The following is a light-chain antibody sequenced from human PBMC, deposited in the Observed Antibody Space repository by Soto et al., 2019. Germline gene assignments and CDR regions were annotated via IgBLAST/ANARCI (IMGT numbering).Light chain of an antibody. Sequence: VLTQSPGTLSLSPGERATLSCRASQSVSSSYLAWYQQKPGQAPRLLIYGASTRATGIPDRFSGSASGTDFTLTISRLQPEDFALYFCQQYASSPVTFGGGTKVDIK. CDR1: QSVSSSY. V-gene: IGKV3-20*01. CDR3: QQYASSPVT. J-gene: IGKJ4*01. CDR2: GAS.